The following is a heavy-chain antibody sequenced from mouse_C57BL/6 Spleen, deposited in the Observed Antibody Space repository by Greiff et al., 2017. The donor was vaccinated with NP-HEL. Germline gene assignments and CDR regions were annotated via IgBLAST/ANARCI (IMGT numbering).Heavy chain of an antibody. D-gene: IGHD3-1*01. J-gene: IGHJ2*01. Sequence: QVQLQQSGAELVRPGTSVKVSCKASGYAFTNYLIEWVKQRPGQGLEWIGVINPGDGDTNYNGKFKGKATLTADKSSSTAYMQLSSLTSEDSAVYFCARSSGYFEYWGKCTTLTVAS. CDR3: ARSSGYFEY. V-gene: IGHV1-54*01. CDR2: INPGDGDT. CDR1: GYAFTNYL.